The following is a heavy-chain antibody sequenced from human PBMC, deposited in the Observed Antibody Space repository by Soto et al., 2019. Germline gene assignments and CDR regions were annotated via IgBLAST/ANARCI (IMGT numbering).Heavy chain of an antibody. CDR3: TTGPLTTVKDY. J-gene: IGHJ4*02. CDR2: IKSKTDGGTT. CDR1: GYTFTSYG. D-gene: IGHD4-17*01. Sequence: VQLVQSGAEVKKPGASVKVSCKASGYTFTSYGISWVRQAPGQGLEWVGRIKSKTDGGTTDYAAPVKGRFTISRDDSKNTLYLQMNSLKTEDTAVYYCTTGPLTTVKDYWGQGTLVTVSS. V-gene: IGHV3-15*01.